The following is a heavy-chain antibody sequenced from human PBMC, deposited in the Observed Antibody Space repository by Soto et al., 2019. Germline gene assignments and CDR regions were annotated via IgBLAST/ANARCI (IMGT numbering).Heavy chain of an antibody. Sequence: QVQLVQSGAEVKTPGSSVKVSCKASGGTFSSYAISWVRQAPGQGLEWMGGIIPIFGTANYAQKFQGRVMITAEATTSTAYMELSMLRSEDAAVYYWARGHDYVWGSYRPYSFDYWGQGTLVTVSS. CDR3: ARGHDYVWGSYRPYSFDY. CDR1: GGTFSSYA. CDR2: IIPIFGTA. V-gene: IGHV1-69*01. D-gene: IGHD3-16*02. J-gene: IGHJ4*02.